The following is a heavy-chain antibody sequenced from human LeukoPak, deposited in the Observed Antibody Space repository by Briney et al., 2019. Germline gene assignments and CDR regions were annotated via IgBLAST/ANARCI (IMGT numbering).Heavy chain of an antibody. D-gene: IGHD2-15*01. J-gene: IGHJ4*02. Sequence: PGGSLRLSCAASGFTFSSYSMNWVRQAPGKGLEWVSYISNSSNTIYYADSVRGRFTISRDNAKNSLYLQMNSLRAEDTAVYYCARVAEHQLLLQYYFDYWGQGTLVTASS. CDR3: ARVAEHQLLLQYYFDY. CDR1: GFTFSSYS. V-gene: IGHV3-48*01. CDR2: ISNSSNTI.